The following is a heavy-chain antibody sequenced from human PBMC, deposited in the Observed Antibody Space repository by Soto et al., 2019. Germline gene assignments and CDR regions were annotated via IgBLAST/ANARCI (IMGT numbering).Heavy chain of an antibody. CDR3: AIDLIVVGPNNSGLDV. CDR1: GYSLRSNY. Sequence: QVQLLQSGAELKRPGASVKLSCKAPGYSLRSNYIHVLRQTPGRGLEWLGWINPNTSGTVYAQNFQGRVLMTRDTSLPPASMQLNRLTSADTDIYVVAIDLIVVGPNNSGLDVCGQRTTVADAS. V-gene: IGHV1-2*02. CDR2: INPNTSGT. J-gene: IGHJ6*02. D-gene: IGHD3-22*01.